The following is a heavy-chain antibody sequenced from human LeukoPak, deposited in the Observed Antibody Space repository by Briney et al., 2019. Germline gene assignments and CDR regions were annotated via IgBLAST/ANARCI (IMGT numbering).Heavy chain of an antibody. Sequence: SETLSLTCAVYGGSFSGYYWSWIRQPPGKGLEWIGEINHSGSTNYNPSLKSRVTISVDTSKNQFSLKLSSVTAADTAVYYCARGRSVVVVPAAMRGRRQNYFDYWGQGTLVTVSS. D-gene: IGHD2-2*01. J-gene: IGHJ4*02. CDR2: INHSGST. V-gene: IGHV4-34*01. CDR1: GGSFSGYY. CDR3: ARGRSVVVVPAAMRGRRQNYFDY.